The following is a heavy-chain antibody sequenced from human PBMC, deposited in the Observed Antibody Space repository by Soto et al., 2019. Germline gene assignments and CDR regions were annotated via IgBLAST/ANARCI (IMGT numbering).Heavy chain of an antibody. CDR1: GYTFTSYD. J-gene: IGHJ6*02. CDR3: AREKTSYGMDV. CDR2: MNPNSGNT. Sequence: QVQLVQSGAEVKKPGASVKVSCQASGYTFTSYDINWVRQATGQGLEWMGWMNPNSGNTGYAQKFQGRVPMTRNTSISTAYMELRSLRSEVTAVYYCAREKTSYGMDVWGQGTTVTVSS. V-gene: IGHV1-8*01.